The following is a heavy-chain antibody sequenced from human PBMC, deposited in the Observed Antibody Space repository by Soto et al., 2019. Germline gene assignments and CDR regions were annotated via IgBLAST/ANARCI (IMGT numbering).Heavy chain of an antibody. D-gene: IGHD4-17*01. Sequence: GGSLRLSCAASGFTFSDHYMDWVRQAPGKGLEWVGRTRNKANSYTTEYAASVKGRFTISRDDSKNSLYLQMNSLKTEDTAVYYCARDKGYGDYDGVYDYWGQGTLVTVSS. V-gene: IGHV3-72*01. CDR1: GFTFSDHY. CDR3: ARDKGYGDYDGVYDY. J-gene: IGHJ4*02. CDR2: TRNKANSYTT.